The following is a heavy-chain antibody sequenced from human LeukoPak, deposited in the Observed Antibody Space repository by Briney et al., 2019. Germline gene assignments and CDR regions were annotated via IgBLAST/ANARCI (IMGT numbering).Heavy chain of an antibody. V-gene: IGHV3-66*01. CDR2: IYSGGST. D-gene: IGHD3-3*01. Sequence: HPGGSLRLSCAASGFTVSSNYMSWVRQAPGKGLEWVSVIYSGGSTYYADSVKGRFTISRDNSKNTPYLQMNSLRAEDTAVYYCARDHAFSYYYYYMDVWGKGTTVTVSS. J-gene: IGHJ6*03. CDR3: ARDHAFSYYYYYMDV. CDR1: GFTVSSNY.